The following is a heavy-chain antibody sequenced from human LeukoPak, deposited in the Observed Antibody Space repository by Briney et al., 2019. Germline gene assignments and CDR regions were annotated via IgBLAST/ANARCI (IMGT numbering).Heavy chain of an antibody. D-gene: IGHD3-10*01. CDR2: IKYDGSET. CDR3: AKYHYGSGTSFGY. J-gene: IGHJ4*02. Sequence: PGGSLRLSCAASGVTFTASLMAWVRQTPGKVLQWVANIKYDGSETYYVDSVKGRFTISRDNAKNSLSLQMNSLRDEDTDVYHCAKYHYGSGTSFGYWGKGILVTVSS. CDR1: GVTFTASL. V-gene: IGHV3-7*01.